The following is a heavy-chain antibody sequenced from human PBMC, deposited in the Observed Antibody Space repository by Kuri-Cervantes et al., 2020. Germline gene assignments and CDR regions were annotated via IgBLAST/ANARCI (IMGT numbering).Heavy chain of an antibody. D-gene: IGHD2-2*01. CDR3: ARAGGGYCSSTSCYRYFDY. CDR1: GYSISSGYY. CDR2: IYYSGST. J-gene: IGHJ4*02. Sequence: SQTLSLTCAVSGYSISSGYYWGWIRQPPGKGLEWIGYIYYSGSTKYNPSLKSRVTISVDSSKNQFSLKLSSVTAADTAVYYCARAGGGYCSSTSCYRYFDYWGQGTLVTVSS. V-gene: IGHV4-61*01.